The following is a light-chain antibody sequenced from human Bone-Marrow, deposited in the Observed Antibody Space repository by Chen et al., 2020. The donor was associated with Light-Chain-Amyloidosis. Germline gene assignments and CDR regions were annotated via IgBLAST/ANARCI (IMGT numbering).Light chain of an antibody. CDR2: DAS. CDR1: PSLSSRY. J-gene: IGKJ1*01. CDR3: QEYASSPWT. V-gene: IGKV3-20*01. Sequence: EIVLTQSPGTLSLSPGERATLSCRASPSLSSRYLAWYQQKLGQAPRLLIYDASSRATGIPDRFSGSGSGTDFTLTISRLEPEDFAVDYCQEYASSPWTFGQGTKVGMK.